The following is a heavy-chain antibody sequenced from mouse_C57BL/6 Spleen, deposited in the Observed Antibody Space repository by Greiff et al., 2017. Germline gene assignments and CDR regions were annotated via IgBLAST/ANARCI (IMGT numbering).Heavy chain of an antibody. J-gene: IGHJ4*01. Sequence: VQLQQPGAELVKPGASVKLSCKASGYTFTSYWMHWVKQRPGQGLEWIGMIHPNRGSTNYNEKFKSKATLTVDKSSSTAYMQLSSLTSEDSAVFYWATHPFTTAVVARYAMDYWGQGTSVTVSA. D-gene: IGHD1-1*01. CDR1: GYTFTSYW. V-gene: IGHV1-64*01. CDR2: IHPNRGST. CDR3: ATHPFTTAVVARYAMDY.